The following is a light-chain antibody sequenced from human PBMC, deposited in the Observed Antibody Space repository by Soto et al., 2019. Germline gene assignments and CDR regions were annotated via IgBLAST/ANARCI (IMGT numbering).Light chain of an antibody. Sequence: EIVLTQSPGTLSLSPGEGATLSCRASQSVSSSYLAWYQQKPGQAPRLLIYGASSRATGIPDRFSGSGSGTDFTLTISRLEPEDFAVYYCQQYGSSPPTWTFGQGTKVDIK. V-gene: IGKV3-20*01. J-gene: IGKJ1*01. CDR2: GAS. CDR3: QQYGSSPPTWT. CDR1: QSVSSSY.